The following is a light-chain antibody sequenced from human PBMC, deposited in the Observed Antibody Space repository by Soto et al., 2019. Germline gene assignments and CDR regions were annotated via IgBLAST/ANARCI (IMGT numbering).Light chain of an antibody. CDR2: GAS. V-gene: IGKV3-11*01. CDR1: RSVGDY. CDR3: QQRSSWPLT. J-gene: IGKJ4*01. Sequence: EIVLTQSPATLSLSPGERATLSCRASRSVGDYLAWYQQKPGQSPRLLVYGASNRATGISARFSGSGSGTDFTLTIGTLEPEDFAVYYCQQRSSWPLTFGGGTRVEIK.